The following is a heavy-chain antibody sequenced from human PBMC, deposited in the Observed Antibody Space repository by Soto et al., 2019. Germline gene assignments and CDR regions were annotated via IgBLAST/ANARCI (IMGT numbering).Heavy chain of an antibody. J-gene: IGHJ5*02. V-gene: IGHV3-30-3*01. D-gene: IGHD6-13*01. CDR2: ISYDGSNK. Sequence: GGSLRLSCAASGFTFSSYAMHWVRQAPGKGLEWVAVISYDGSNKYYADSVKGRFTISRDNSKNTLYLQMNSLRAEDTAVYYCARDLYEQQLVDGGNWFDPWGQGTLVTVSS. CDR3: ARDLYEQQLVDGGNWFDP. CDR1: GFTFSSYA.